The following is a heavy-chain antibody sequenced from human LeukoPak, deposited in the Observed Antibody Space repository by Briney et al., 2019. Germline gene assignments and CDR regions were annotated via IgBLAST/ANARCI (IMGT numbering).Heavy chain of an antibody. J-gene: IGHJ4*02. CDR3: ARDKVVGATYLDY. Sequence: GGSLRLSCAASGFTFSSHWMSWVRQAPGKGLEWVANIKQDGSEKYYVDSVKGRFTISRDNAKNSLYLQMNSLRAEDTAVYYCARDKVVGATYLDYWGQGTLVTVSS. D-gene: IGHD1-26*01. CDR1: GFTFSSHW. CDR2: IKQDGSEK. V-gene: IGHV3-7*01.